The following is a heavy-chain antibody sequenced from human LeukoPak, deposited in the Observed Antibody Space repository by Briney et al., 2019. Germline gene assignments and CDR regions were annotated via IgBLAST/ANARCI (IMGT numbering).Heavy chain of an antibody. J-gene: IGHJ5*01. Sequence: ASVKVSCKASGYTFRNYDIVWVRQATGQGLERMGWMKPDNGNTGYIEMFQGRLTLIRDTSINTAYLELSNLRSEDTAVYYCARGNNWYDYWGQGTLVTVSS. CDR3: ARGNNWYDY. CDR1: GYTFRNYD. CDR2: MKPDNGNT. V-gene: IGHV1-8*03.